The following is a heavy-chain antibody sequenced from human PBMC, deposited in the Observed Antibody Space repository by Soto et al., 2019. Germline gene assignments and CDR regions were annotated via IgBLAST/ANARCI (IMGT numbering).Heavy chain of an antibody. CDR2: IYYTGST. Sequence: QLQESGPGLVKPSQTLSLTCTVSGGSISTAGDYWSWIRHRPGMGLEWIGYIYYTGSTLYNPSIESRINISVDTSTNQFSLKLTSVTAADTAVYYCARTVTTRCFDSWGQGTLVTVSS. J-gene: IGHJ4*02. V-gene: IGHV4-31*03. D-gene: IGHD4-17*01. CDR1: GGSISTAGDY. CDR3: ARTVTTRCFDS.